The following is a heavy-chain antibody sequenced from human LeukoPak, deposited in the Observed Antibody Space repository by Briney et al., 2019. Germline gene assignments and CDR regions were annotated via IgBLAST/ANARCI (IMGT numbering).Heavy chain of an antibody. D-gene: IGHD4-23*01. CDR2: IKQDGSEK. Sequence: PGGSLRLSCAASGFTFSSYWMSWVRQAPGKGLEWVANIKQDGSEKYYVDSVKGRFTISRDNAKNSLYLQMNSLRAEDTAVYYCARAGNYGGSGVDYWGQGTLVTVSS. CDR3: ARAGNYGGSGVDY. J-gene: IGHJ4*02. CDR1: GFTFSSYW. V-gene: IGHV3-7*01.